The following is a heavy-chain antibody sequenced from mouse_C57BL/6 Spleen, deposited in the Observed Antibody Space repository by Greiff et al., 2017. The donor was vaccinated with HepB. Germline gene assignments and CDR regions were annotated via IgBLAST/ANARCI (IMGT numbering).Heavy chain of an antibody. V-gene: IGHV5-16*01. CDR1: GFTFSDYY. D-gene: IGHD1-1*01. CDR2: INYDGSST. Sequence: EVMLVESEGGLVQPGSSMKLSCTASGFTFSDYYMAWVRQVPEKGLEWVANINYDGSSTYYLDSLKSRFIISRDNAKNILYLQMSSLKSEDTSTYYWARIANYAMDYWGQGTSVTVSS. J-gene: IGHJ4*01. CDR3: ARIANYAMDY.